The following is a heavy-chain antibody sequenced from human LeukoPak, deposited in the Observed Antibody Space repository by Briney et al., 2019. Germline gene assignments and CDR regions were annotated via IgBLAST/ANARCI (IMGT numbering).Heavy chain of an antibody. D-gene: IGHD3-22*01. CDR3: ARSVDSSGYYPIYYFDY. CDR2: ISSNGGST. V-gene: IGHV3-64*01. Sequence: GTSLRLSCAASGFTFSSYAMHWVRQAPGKGLEYVSAISSNGGSTYYANSVKGRFTISRDNSKNTLYLQMGSLRAEDMAVYYCARSVDSSGYYPIYYFDYWGQGTLVTVSS. CDR1: GFTFSSYA. J-gene: IGHJ4*02.